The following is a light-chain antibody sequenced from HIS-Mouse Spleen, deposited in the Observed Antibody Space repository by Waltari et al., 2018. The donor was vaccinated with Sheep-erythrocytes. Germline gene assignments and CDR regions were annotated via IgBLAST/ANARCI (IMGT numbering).Light chain of an antibody. J-gene: IGLJ1*01. CDR1: SSAAWCXXY. CDR3: CSYAGSYNHV. CDR2: DVS. Sequence: QSALTQPRSVSGSPGQSVTIPRTGTSSAAWCXXYVPWYQPHPGKAPKLMIYDVSKRPSGVPDRFSGSXXGNTASLTISGLRAEDEADYYCCSYAGSYNHVFATGTKVTVL. V-gene: IGLV2-11*01.